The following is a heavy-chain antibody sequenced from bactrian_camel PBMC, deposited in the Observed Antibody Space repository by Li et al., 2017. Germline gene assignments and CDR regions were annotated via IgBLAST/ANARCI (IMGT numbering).Heavy chain of an antibody. J-gene: IGHJ4*01. Sequence: HVQLVESGGGSVQAGGSLRLSCVVSGYTYSSICMGWFRQHPGKEREGVATFDSDGTTSYAGSVKGRFTISKDSTSNTLYLQMDALKPEDTAMYYCATTGDYFCHGFRYFNTWGPGTQVTVS. D-gene: IGHD7*01. CDR3: ATTGDYFCHGFRYFNT. V-gene: IGHV3S53*01. CDR1: GYTYSSIC. CDR2: FDSDGTT.